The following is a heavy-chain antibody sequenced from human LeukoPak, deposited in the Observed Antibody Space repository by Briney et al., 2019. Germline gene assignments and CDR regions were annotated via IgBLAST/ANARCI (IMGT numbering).Heavy chain of an antibody. Sequence: GGSLRLSCAASGFTVSNFRMHWVRQAPGQGLVWVSRINSDGTSTNYADSVKGRPTISRDNTKNTLYLQMNSLTVEDTAVYYCARETWSRGGDAFDIWGRGTMVTVSS. V-gene: IGHV3-74*01. CDR1: GFTVSNFR. J-gene: IGHJ3*02. CDR3: ARETWSRGGDAFDI. CDR2: INSDGTST. D-gene: IGHD3-10*01.